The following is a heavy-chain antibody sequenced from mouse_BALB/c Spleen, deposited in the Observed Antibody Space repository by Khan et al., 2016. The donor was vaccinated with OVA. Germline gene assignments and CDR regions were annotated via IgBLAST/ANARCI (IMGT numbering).Heavy chain of an antibody. D-gene: IGHD1-1*01. J-gene: IGHJ3*01. CDR3: VNHGSSSAWFTY. CDR1: GYTFTSYW. CDR2: IDPSTDYT. Sequence: VELVESGAELAKPGASVKMSCKASGYTFTSYWMHWVKQRPGQGLEWIGYIDPSTDYTEYNQKFRDKATLTVDKSSTTVYMKLTSLTSEDSAVYYCVNHGSSSAWFTYWGQGTLVTVSA. V-gene: IGHV1-7*01.